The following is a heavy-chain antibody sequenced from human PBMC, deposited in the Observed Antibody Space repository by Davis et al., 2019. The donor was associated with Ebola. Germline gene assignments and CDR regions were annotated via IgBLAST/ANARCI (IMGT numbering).Heavy chain of an antibody. CDR3: ASLGYCSGGSCYRGSTTGMDV. V-gene: IGHV1-3*01. D-gene: IGHD2-15*01. CDR2: INAGNGNT. CDR1: GYTFTSYA. J-gene: IGHJ6*02. Sequence: ASVKVSCKASGYTFTSYAMHWVRQAPGQRLEWMGWINAGNGNTKYSQKFQGRVTITRDTSASTAYMELSSLRSEDTAVYYCASLGYCSGGSCYRGSTTGMDVWGQGTTVTVSS.